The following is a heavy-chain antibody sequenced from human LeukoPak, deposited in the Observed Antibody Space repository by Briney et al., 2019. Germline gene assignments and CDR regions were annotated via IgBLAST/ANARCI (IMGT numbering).Heavy chain of an antibody. J-gene: IGHJ4*02. D-gene: IGHD6-6*01. CDR2: ISAYNGNT. Sequence: ASVKVSCKASGYTFTSYGISWVRQAPGQGLEWMGWISAYNGNTNYAQKLQGRVTMTTDTSTSTAYMELRSLRSDDTAVYYCARVRGHSSSSGLRRYYFDYWGQGTLVTVSS. CDR1: GYTFTSYG. V-gene: IGHV1-18*01. CDR3: ARVRGHSSSSGLRRYYFDY.